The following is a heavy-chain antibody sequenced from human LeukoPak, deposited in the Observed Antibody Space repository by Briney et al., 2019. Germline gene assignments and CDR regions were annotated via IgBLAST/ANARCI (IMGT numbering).Heavy chain of an antibody. CDR1: GFIFGSYW. V-gene: IGHV3-7*01. CDR2: IKQDGSDK. D-gene: IGHD5-12*01. J-gene: IGHJ6*01. CDR3: ARGYKSEPPAKYGMDV. Sequence: PGGSLRLSCAGSGFIFGSYWMSWVRQALGKGLEWVANIKQDGSDKYYVDSVKGRFTVSRDNDKNSLYLEMNRLRAEDTAMYFCARGYKSEPPAKYGMDVWGRGTTVIVFS.